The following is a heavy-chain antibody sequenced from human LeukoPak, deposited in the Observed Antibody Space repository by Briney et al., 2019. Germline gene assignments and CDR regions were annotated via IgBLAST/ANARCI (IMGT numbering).Heavy chain of an antibody. CDR2: INAGNGNT. V-gene: IGHV1-3*03. J-gene: IGHJ4*02. CDR1: GYTSTSYA. D-gene: IGHD3-22*01. CDR3: AREAYDSSGYYLYYFDY. Sequence: ASVKVSCKASGYTSTSYAMHWVRQAPGQRLEWMGWINAGNGNTKYSQEFQGRVTITRDTSASTAYMELSSLRSEDMAVYYCAREAYDSSGYYLYYFDYWGQGTLVTVSS.